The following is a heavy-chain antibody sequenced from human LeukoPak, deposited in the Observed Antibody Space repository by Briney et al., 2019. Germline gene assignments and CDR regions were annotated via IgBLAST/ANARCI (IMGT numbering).Heavy chain of an antibody. CDR1: GDSVSSISVA. CDR2: TYYRSKWYY. Sequence: SQTLSLTCAISGDSVSSISVAWNWIRQSPSRGLEWLGRTYYRSKWYYEYAVSVKSRINISPDTSKNQFSLQLTSVTPENTAVYYCSLARSEYHYGMDVWGQGTTVTVSS. V-gene: IGHV6-1*01. CDR3: SLARSEYHYGMDV. J-gene: IGHJ6*02.